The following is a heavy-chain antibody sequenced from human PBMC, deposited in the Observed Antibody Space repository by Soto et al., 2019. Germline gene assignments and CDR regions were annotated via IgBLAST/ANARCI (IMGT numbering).Heavy chain of an antibody. V-gene: IGHV3-23*01. CDR3: AKVVYERSVNDALDI. J-gene: IGHJ3*02. CDR1: GFTFASHA. D-gene: IGHD3-22*01. CDR2: IGANGGRA. Sequence: EAQLLESGGDLIQPGGSLTLSCAASGFTFASHAMSWVRQAPGKGLEWVSGIGANGGRANYADSVKGRFSLSRDNSKNTMFLQMDSLTAEDTAVYYCAKVVYERSVNDALDIWGQGTMVTVSS.